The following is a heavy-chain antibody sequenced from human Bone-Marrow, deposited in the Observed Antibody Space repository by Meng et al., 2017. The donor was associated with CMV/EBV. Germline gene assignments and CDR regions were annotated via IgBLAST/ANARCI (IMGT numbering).Heavy chain of an antibody. V-gene: IGHV4-59*01. CDR1: GGSISSYY. Sequence: SETLSLTCTVSGGSISSYYWSWIQQPPGKGLEWIGYIYYSGSTNYNPSLKSRVTISVDTSKDQFSLKLSSVTDADTAVYYCARARGWLRPYSSSWPKVDYYYYGMDVWGQGTTVTVSS. D-gene: IGHD6-13*01. J-gene: IGHJ6*02. CDR2: IYYSGST. CDR3: ARARGWLRPYSSSWPKVDYYYYGMDV.